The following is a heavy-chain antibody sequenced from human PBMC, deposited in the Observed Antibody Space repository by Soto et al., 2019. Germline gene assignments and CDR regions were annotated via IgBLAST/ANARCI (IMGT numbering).Heavy chain of an antibody. V-gene: IGHV4-31*03. Sequence: QVQLQESGPGLVKPSQTLSLTCTVSGGSISSGGYYWSWIRQHPGKGLEWIGYISYSGSTYYNPSLKSRVTISVDMSENQLPLKLSAVTAADTAVYHCARATFYDIFTAYCSLFYYWGQGTLVTVSS. D-gene: IGHD3-9*01. J-gene: IGHJ4*02. CDR3: ARATFYDIFTAYCSLFYY. CDR2: ISYSGST. CDR1: GGSISSGGYY.